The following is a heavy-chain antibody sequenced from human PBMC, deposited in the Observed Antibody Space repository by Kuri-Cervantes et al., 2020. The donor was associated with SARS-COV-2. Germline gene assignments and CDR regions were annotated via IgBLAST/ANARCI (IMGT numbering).Heavy chain of an antibody. CDR2: VHYSGST. CDR1: GGSSSNYY. CDR3: AGAGNQDYFDF. V-gene: IGHV4-59*08. Sequence: GSLRLSCTVSGGSSSNYYWSWIRQPPGKGLEWIGYVHYSGSTNFNPSLKSRVTISMDTSKNQFSLKLNSVTAADTAVYSCAGAGNQDYFDFWGQGILVTVSS. J-gene: IGHJ4*02.